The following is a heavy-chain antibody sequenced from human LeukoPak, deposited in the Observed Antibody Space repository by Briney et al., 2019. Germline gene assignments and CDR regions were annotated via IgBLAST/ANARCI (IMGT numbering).Heavy chain of an antibody. CDR2: IIPIFGIA. V-gene: IGHV1-69*02. CDR3: ARGHQPPYYGMDV. Sequence: ASVKVSCKASGGTFSSYTTSWVRQAPGQGLEWMGRIIPIFGIANYAQKFQGRVTITADKSTSTAYMELSSLRSEDTAVFYCARGHQPPYYGMDVWGQGTTVTVSS. CDR1: GGTFSSYT. J-gene: IGHJ6*02.